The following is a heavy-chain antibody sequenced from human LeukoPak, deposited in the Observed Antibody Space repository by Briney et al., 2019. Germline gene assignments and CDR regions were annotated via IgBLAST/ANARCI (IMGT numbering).Heavy chain of an antibody. CDR1: GGSISSSSW. CDR2: IYHSGST. Sequence: SGTPSLTCAVSGGSISSSSWWSWVRQPPGKGLEYIGEIYHSGSTYYNPSLKSRVTISVDTSKNQFSLKLSSVTAADTAVYYCARVYIVDAFDIWGQGTMVTVSS. V-gene: IGHV4-4*02. J-gene: IGHJ3*02. D-gene: IGHD2-21*01. CDR3: ARVYIVDAFDI.